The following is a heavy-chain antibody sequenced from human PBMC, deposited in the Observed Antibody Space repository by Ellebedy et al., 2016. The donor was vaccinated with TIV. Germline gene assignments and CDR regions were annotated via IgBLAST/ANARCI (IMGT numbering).Heavy chain of an antibody. CDR3: ARDSLYYYYGLDV. V-gene: IGHV3-72*01. J-gene: IGHJ6*02. CDR1: GFTFSDHY. CDR2: SRNRAHSYTT. Sequence: GGSLRLXXAASGFTFSDHYMDWVRQAPGKGLEWVGRSRNRAHSYTTGYAASVKGRFTISRDDSKNSLYLQMNSLKTEDTAVYYCARDSLYYYYGLDVWGQGTTVTVSS.